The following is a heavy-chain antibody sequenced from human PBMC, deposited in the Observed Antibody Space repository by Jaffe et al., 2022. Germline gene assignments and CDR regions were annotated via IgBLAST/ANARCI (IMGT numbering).Heavy chain of an antibody. CDR2: INPRNGGT. D-gene: IGHD1-26*01. V-gene: IGHV1-2*02. J-gene: IGHJ3*02. Sequence: QVQLVQSGAEVKKPGASMKFSCKASGYTFTGSFIQWVRQAPGQGLEWMGWINPRNGGTSYAQKFQGRITVTRDTSISTAYMELTSLGSDDTAVYYCASQGGHSETFFAFDIWGQGTMVTVSS. CDR3: ASQGGHSETFFAFDI. CDR1: GYTFTGSF.